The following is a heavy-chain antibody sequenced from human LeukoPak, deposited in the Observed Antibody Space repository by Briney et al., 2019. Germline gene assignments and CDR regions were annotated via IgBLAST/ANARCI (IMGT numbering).Heavy chain of an antibody. V-gene: IGHV1-2*06. Sequence: GASVKVSCXASGYTFTGYYMHWVRQAPGQGLEWMGRINPNSGGTNYAQKFQGRVTMTRDTSISTAYMELSRLRSDDTAVYYCATGEWDSSGYYYFDYWGQGTLVTVSS. J-gene: IGHJ4*02. CDR1: GYTFTGYY. D-gene: IGHD3-22*01. CDR2: INPNSGGT. CDR3: ATGEWDSSGYYYFDY.